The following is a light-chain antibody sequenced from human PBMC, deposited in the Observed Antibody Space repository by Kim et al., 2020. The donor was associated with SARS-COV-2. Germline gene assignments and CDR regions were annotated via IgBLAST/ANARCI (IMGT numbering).Light chain of an antibody. CDR1: QSVSSSY. V-gene: IGKV3-20*01. CDR2: GAS. J-gene: IGKJ4*01. Sequence: SLSPGERATLSCRASQSVSSSYLAWYQQKPGQAPRLLIYGASSRATSIPDRFSGSGSGTDFTLTISRLEPEDFAVYYCQQYGSPLTFGGGTKVEI. CDR3: QQYGSPLT.